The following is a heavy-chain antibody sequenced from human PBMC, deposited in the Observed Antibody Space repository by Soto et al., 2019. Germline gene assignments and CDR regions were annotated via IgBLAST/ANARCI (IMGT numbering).Heavy chain of an antibody. CDR1: GYSFTSYW. J-gene: IGHJ3*02. Sequence: EVQLVQSGAEVKKPGESLQISCKGSGYSFTSYWIGWVRQMPGKGLEWMGIIYPGDSDTRYSPSFQGQVTISADKSISTAYLQWSSLKASDTAMYYCASTVYGDYPSGYAFDIWGQGTMVTVSS. CDR2: IYPGDSDT. CDR3: ASTVYGDYPSGYAFDI. D-gene: IGHD4-17*01. V-gene: IGHV5-51*03.